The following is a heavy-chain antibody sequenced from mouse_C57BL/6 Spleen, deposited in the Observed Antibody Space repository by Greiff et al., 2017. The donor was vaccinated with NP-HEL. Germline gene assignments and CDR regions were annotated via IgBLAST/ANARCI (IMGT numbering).Heavy chain of an antibody. J-gene: IGHJ4*01. CDR2: IDPSDSYT. Sequence: VQLQQPGAELVMPGASVKLSCKASGYTFTSYWMHWVKQRPGQGLEWIGEIDPSDSYTNYNQKFKGKSTLTVDKSSSTAYMQLSSLTSEDSAVYYCARPPTGKGFYYAMDYWGQGTSVTVSS. CDR3: ARPPTGKGFYYAMDY. CDR1: GYTFTSYW. D-gene: IGHD4-1*02. V-gene: IGHV1-69*01.